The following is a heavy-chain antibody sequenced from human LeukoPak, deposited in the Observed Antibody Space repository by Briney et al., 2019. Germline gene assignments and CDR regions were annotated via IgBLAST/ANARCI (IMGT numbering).Heavy chain of an antibody. J-gene: IGHJ4*02. CDR3: ARHGKGYDILTGYYNGGYFDY. Sequence: SETLSLTCAVYGGSFSGYYWSWIRQPPGKGLEWIGEINHSGSTNYNPSLKSRVTISVDTSKNQFSLKLSSVTAADTAVYYCARHGKGYDILTGYYNGGYFDYWGQGTLVTVSS. CDR2: INHSGST. V-gene: IGHV4-34*01. D-gene: IGHD3-9*01. CDR1: GGSFSGYY.